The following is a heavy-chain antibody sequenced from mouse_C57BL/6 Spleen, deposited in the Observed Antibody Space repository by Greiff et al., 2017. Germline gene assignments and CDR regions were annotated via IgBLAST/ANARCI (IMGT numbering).Heavy chain of an antibody. CDR3: ARDYDYDEGEAWFAY. CDR1: GYTFTDYN. CDR2: INPNNGGT. D-gene: IGHD2-4*01. J-gene: IGHJ3*01. V-gene: IGHV1-22*01. Sequence: EVQLQQSGPELVKPGASVKMSCKASGYTFTDYNMPWVKQSHGKSLEWIGYINPNNGGTSYNQKFKGKATLTVNKSSSTAYMELRSLTSEDSAVYYCARDYDYDEGEAWFAYWGQGTLVTVSA.